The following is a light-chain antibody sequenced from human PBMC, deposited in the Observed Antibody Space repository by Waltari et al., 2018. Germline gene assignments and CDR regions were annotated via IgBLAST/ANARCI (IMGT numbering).Light chain of an antibody. Sequence: QSVLTQPPSASGTPGQTVTISCSGSSSNIGTNYVYWYQQLPGPAPKLLIYMNDQLPSGVPDRFSRSRSGTSASPAISRLRSEDQANYYCAGWDDSLNGHIVFGGGTKLTVL. J-gene: IGLJ2*01. V-gene: IGLV1-47*01. CDR1: SSNIGTNY. CDR3: AGWDDSLNGHIV. CDR2: MND.